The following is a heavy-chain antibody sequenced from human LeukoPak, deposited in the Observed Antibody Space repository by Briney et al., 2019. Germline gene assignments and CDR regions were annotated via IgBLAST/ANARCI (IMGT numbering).Heavy chain of an antibody. V-gene: IGHV4-34*01. Sequence: SETLSLTCAVYGGSFSGYYWSWIRQPPGKGLEWIGEINHSGSTNYNPSLKSRVTISLDTSKSQFSLKVRYVTAADMAVYYCARESVYYDSSGYNDVFDIWGQGTMVTVSS. CDR3: ARESVYYDSSGYNDVFDI. CDR1: GGSFSGYY. J-gene: IGHJ3*02. CDR2: INHSGST. D-gene: IGHD3-22*01.